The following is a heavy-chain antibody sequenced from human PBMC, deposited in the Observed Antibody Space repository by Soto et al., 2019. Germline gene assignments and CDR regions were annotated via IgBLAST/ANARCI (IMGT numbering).Heavy chain of an antibody. CDR3: ARESEDLTSNFDY. CDR1: GFTFTRYS. V-gene: IGHV3-21*01. J-gene: IGHJ4*02. CDR2: ISSTTNYI. Sequence: PWGSLRLSCAASGFTFTRYSINWVRQAPGKGLEWVSSISSTTNYIYYADSMKGRFTVSRDNAKNSVYLEMNSLSAEDTALYYCARESEDLTSNFDYWGQGTLVTVSS.